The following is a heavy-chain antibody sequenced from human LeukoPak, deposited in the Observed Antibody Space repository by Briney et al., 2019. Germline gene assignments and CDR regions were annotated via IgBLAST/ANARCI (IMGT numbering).Heavy chain of an antibody. CDR2: LYIGGNT. CDR1: GLIVSNNY. J-gene: IGHJ4*02. V-gene: IGHV3-53*01. D-gene: IGHD5-18*01. CDR3: TTTAGYNYGQY. Sequence: SGGSLRLSCAASGLIVSNNYMNWVRQAPGKGLEWVSALYIGGNTYYADPVRGRFTISRDNSKNTLYLQMNSLRAEDTAIYYCTTTAGYNYGQYWGQGTLVTVSS.